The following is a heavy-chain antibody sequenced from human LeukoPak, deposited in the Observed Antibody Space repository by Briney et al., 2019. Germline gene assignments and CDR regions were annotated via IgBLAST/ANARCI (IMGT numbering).Heavy chain of an antibody. Sequence: PSETLSLTCTVSGGSISTSTYYWGWIRQPPGEGLEWIGSISYSGSTYNNPSLKSRVTTSVDTSKNQFSLKLSSVTAPDTAVYYCARRVYSGSYNWYFDLWSRGTLVTVSS. CDR3: ARRVYSGSYNWYFDL. CDR1: GGSISTSTYY. V-gene: IGHV4-39*01. J-gene: IGHJ2*01. CDR2: ISYSGST. D-gene: IGHD1-26*01.